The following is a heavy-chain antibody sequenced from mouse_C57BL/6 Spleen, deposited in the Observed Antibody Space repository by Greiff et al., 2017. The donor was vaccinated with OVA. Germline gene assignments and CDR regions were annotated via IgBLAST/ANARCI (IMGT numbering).Heavy chain of an antibody. CDR2: ISDGGSYT. CDR3: ARENYGSSPYFDY. Sequence: EVKLMESGGGLVKPGGSLKLSCAASGFTFSSYAMSWVRQTPEKRLEWVATISDGGSYTYYPDNVKGRFTISRDNAKNNLYLQMSHLKSEDTAMYYCARENYGSSPYFDYWGQGTTLTVSS. CDR1: GFTFSSYA. D-gene: IGHD1-1*01. J-gene: IGHJ2*01. V-gene: IGHV5-4*01.